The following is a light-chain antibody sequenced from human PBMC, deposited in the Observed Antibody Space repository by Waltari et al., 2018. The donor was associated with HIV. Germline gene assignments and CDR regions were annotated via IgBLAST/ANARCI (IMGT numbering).Light chain of an antibody. V-gene: IGLV2-14*01. CDR2: EVR. J-gene: IGLJ2*01. CDR3: SSYTSSSTLV. CDR1: SSDVGGYNF. Sequence: QSALTQPASVSGSPGQSITISCTGTSSDVGGYNFVSWFQHHPGKAPKVMFYEVRIRPSGVSTRFSGSKSGNTAALPISGLQAEDEADYYCSSYTSSSTLVFGGGTKLTVL.